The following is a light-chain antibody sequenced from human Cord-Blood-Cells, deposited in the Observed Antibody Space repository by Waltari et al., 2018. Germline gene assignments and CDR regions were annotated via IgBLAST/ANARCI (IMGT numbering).Light chain of an antibody. CDR1: QSVLYSSNNKNY. V-gene: IGKV4-1*01. J-gene: IGKJ2*01. CDR2: WAS. CDR3: QQYYSTPYT. Sequence: DIVMTQSPDSLAVSLGERATINCKSSQSVLYSSNNKNYLAWYQQKPVQPPKLLIYWASTRESGVPDRFSGSGSGTDFTLNISSLQAEDVAVYYCQQYYSTPYTFGQGTKLEIK.